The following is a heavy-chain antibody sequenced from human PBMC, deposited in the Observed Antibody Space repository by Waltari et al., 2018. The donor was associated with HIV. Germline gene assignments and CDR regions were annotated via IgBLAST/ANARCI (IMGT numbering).Heavy chain of an antibody. CDR2: IIPILGIA. V-gene: IGHV1-69*04. CDR1: GGTFSSYA. Sequence: QVQLVQSGAGVKKPGSSVTVSCKASGGTFSSYAISWVRQAPGQGLEWMGWIIPILGIATYAQKFQGRFTTTADKSTSTAYMELSSLRSEDTAVYYCAINQYFSSTSCYTSYYYGIDVWGQGP. J-gene: IGHJ6*02. CDR3: AINQYFSSTSCYTSYYYGIDV. D-gene: IGHD2-2*02.